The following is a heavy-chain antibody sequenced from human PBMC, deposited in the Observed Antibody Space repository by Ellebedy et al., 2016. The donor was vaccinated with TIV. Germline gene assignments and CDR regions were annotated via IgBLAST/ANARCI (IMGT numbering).Heavy chain of an antibody. CDR1: GYSFSDYF. CDR2: VNPIDSNT. CDR3: AREHVETGYYYYGMDV. Sequence: AASVKVSCKASGYSFSDYFLHWARQAPGQGLEWMGIVNPIDSNTYYAQKFQGRVTMAWDTSTSTVSMDLGSLRSDDTAVYYCAREHVETGYYYYGMDVWGQGTTVTVSS. J-gene: IGHJ6*02. D-gene: IGHD3-10*02. V-gene: IGHV1-46*01.